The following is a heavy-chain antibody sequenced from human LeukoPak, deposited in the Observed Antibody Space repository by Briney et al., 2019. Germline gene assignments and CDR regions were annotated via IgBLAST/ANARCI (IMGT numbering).Heavy chain of an antibody. Sequence: GSLRLSCAPSVFTLTSYIMSSGRQAPGEGLEWVSSISSSSSYIYYADSVKGRFTISGDNAKNSLYLQMNSLRAEDTAVYYCARDYYGSGSYYWFDPWGQGTLVTVSS. V-gene: IGHV3-21*01. CDR3: ARDYYGSGSYYWFDP. CDR1: VFTLTSYI. D-gene: IGHD3-10*01. J-gene: IGHJ5*02. CDR2: ISSSSSYI.